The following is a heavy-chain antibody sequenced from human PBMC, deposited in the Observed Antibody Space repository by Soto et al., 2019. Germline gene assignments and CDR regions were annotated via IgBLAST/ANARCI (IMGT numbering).Heavy chain of an antibody. CDR1: GYSVTTYR. Sequence: GESLKISCEGSGYSVTTYRICWVPQMPGKSLEWMGIIYPGDSDTRYSPSFQGQVTISADKSISTAYLQWSSLKASDTAMYYCARQYNPFFYDISGPTPSSDYSGPGPLVTV. CDR2: IYPGDSDT. CDR3: ARQYNPFFYDISGPTPSSDY. V-gene: IGHV5-51*01. J-gene: IGHJ4*02. D-gene: IGHD3-22*01.